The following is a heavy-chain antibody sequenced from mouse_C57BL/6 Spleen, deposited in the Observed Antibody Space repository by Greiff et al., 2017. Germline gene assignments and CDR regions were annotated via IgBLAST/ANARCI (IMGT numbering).Heavy chain of an antibody. J-gene: IGHJ1*03. V-gene: IGHV1-52*01. CDR2: IDPSDSET. CDR3: ARTGVTPRDFDV. CDR1: GYTFTSYW. Sequence: QVQLQQPGAELVRPGSSVKLSCKASGYTFTSYWMHWVKQRPIQGLEWIGNIDPSDSETHYNQKFKDKATLTVDKSSSTAYMQLSSLTSEDSAVYYCARTGVTPRDFDVWGTGTTVTVSS. D-gene: IGHD2-5*01.